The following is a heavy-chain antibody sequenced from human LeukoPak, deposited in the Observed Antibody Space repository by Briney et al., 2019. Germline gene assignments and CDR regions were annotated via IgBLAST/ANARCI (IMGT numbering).Heavy chain of an antibody. D-gene: IGHD2-8*01. CDR2: IYYSGST. CDR1: GGSVSSGTYY. V-gene: IGHV4-61*01. CDR3: ARGPMVPLWAFDI. Sequence: PSETLSLTCTVSGGSVSSGTYYWSWIRQPPGKGLEWIGYIYYSGSTSYNPSLSSRVTISVDTSKNQFSLKLSSVTAADTAVFYCARGPMVPLWAFDIWGQGTMVTVSS. J-gene: IGHJ3*02.